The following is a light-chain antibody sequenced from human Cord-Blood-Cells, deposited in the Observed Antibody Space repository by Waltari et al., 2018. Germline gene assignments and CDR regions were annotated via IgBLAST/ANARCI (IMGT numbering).Light chain of an antibody. CDR2: LGS. V-gene: IGKV2-28*01. CDR3: MQALQTPGT. J-gene: IGKJ1*01. Sequence: IVMTQSPLSLPVTPGEPATISCSASQSLLHSNGYNCLDWYLQKPGQSPQLLIYLGSNRASGVPDRFSGSGSGTDFTLKISRVEAEDVGVYYCMQALQTPGTFGQGTKVEIK. CDR1: QSLLHSNGYNC.